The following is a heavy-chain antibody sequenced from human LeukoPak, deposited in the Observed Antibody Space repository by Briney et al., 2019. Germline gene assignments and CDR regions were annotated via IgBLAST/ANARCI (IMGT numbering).Heavy chain of an antibody. D-gene: IGHD5-12*01. CDR1: GFTLSSYE. Sequence: GGGLRLSCAASGFTLSSYEMNWVRQAPGKGLEWVSYISRSGSTIYYAHSVKGRFTISRDNSKNTLYLQMHSLRAEDTAVYYCAKPHFWSGYSGDYWGQGTLVTVSS. J-gene: IGHJ4*02. CDR2: ISRSGSTI. V-gene: IGHV3-48*03. CDR3: AKPHFWSGYSGDY.